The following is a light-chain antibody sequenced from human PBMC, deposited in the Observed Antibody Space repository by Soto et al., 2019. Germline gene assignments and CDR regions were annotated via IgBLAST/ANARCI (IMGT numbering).Light chain of an antibody. J-gene: IGKJ4*01. CDR2: LGS. V-gene: IGKV2-28*01. Sequence: IVMTQSPLSLPVTPGEPASISCRSSQSLLQSDGYNYLAWYLQTPGHSEQLLMDLGSSRDYGVPYRFSGSGSGTDFTLKLLRLEAEDVGVYYCMRALHNHTFGGRTKV. CDR3: MRALHNHT. CDR1: QSLLQSDGYNY.